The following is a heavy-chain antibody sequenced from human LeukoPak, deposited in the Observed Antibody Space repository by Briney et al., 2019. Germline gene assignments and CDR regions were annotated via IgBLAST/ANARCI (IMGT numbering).Heavy chain of an antibody. V-gene: IGHV1-18*01. CDR1: GFTFTSYG. Sequence: ASVKVSCNVSGFTFTSYGISWVRKAPGQGLEWMGWISAYNGNTNYAQKLQGRVTMTTDTSTSTAYMELRSLRSDDTAVYYCAREEQLVPPYYYYYMDVWGKGTTVTVSS. D-gene: IGHD6-6*01. CDR3: AREEQLVPPYYYYYMDV. CDR2: ISAYNGNT. J-gene: IGHJ6*03.